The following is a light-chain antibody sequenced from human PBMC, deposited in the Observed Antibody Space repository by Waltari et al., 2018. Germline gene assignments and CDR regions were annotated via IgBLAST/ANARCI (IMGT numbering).Light chain of an antibody. V-gene: IGKV3-15*01. CDR1: QSVRSN. CDR2: SAS. Sequence: EIVVTQSPAALSVSPGERVTLSCRASQSVRSNLAWYQQNPGQATRLLIYSASTRATGIPARFSCYWSGAESTLTISSLQSEDFAIYYCQQYDVWPYTFGQGTKLDIK. CDR3: QQYDVWPYT. J-gene: IGKJ2*01.